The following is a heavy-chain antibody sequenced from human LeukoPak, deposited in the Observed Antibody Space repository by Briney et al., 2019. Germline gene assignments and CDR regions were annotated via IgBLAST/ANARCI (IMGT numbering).Heavy chain of an antibody. V-gene: IGHV4-31*03. J-gene: IGHJ4*02. D-gene: IGHD2-2*01. CDR3: ARVEVKYCSSTSCYSGDY. CDR1: GGSISSGGYY. CDR2: IYYSGST. Sequence: SETRSLTCTVSGGSISSGGYYWSWIRQHPGKGLEWIEYIYYSGSTYYNPSLKSRVTISVDTSKNQFSLKLSSVTAADTAVYYCARVEVKYCSSTSCYSGDYWGQGTLVTVSS.